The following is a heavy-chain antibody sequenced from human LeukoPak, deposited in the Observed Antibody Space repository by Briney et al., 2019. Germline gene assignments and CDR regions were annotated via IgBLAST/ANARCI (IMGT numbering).Heavy chain of an antibody. J-gene: IGHJ4*02. D-gene: IGHD3/OR15-3a*01. CDR1: GYTFTGYY. V-gene: IGHV1-2*02. Sequence: ASVKVSCKASGYTFTGYYMHWVRQAPGQGLEWMGWINPNSGGTNYAQKFRGRVTMTRDTSISTAYMELSRLRSDDTAVYYCARDLLAGLGIDYWGQGTLVTVSS. CDR2: INPNSGGT. CDR3: ARDLLAGLGIDY.